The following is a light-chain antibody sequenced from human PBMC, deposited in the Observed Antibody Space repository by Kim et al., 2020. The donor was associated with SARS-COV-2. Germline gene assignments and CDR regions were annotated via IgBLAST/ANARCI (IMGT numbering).Light chain of an antibody. CDR1: SNDIGYLNR. CDR3: TAYTTSRTYV. Sequence: PISCTGTSNDIGYLNRVPWYQQPPGTAPKVIIYTDNNRPSGVPDRFSGSKSGNTASLTISGLQAEDEAAYYCTAYTTSRTYVFGTGTKVTVL. V-gene: IGLV2-18*02. CDR2: TDN. J-gene: IGLJ1*01.